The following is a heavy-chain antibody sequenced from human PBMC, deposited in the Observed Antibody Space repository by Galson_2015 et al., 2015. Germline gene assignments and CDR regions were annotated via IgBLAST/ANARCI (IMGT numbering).Heavy chain of an antibody. CDR3: ARVGTGGHTIFGVVTYYFDY. V-gene: IGHV3-33*01. Sequence: SLRLSCAASGFTFSSYGMHWVRQAPGKGLEWVAVIWYDGSNKYYADSVKGRFTISRDNSKNTLYLQMNSLRAEDTAVYYCARVGTGGHTIFGVVTYYFDYWGQGTLVTVSS. CDR2: IWYDGSNK. J-gene: IGHJ4*02. D-gene: IGHD3-3*01. CDR1: GFTFSSYG.